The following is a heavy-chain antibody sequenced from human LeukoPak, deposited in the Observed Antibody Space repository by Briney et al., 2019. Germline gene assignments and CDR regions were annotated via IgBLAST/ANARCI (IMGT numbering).Heavy chain of an antibody. CDR3: ARDRHSGEAGAKGSRFDY. CDR2: ISSSSSYI. J-gene: IGHJ4*02. V-gene: IGHV3-21*01. Sequence: GGSLRLSCAASGFTFSSYSMNWVRQAPGKGLEWVSSISSSSSYIYYADSVKGRFTISRDNAKNSLYLQMNSLRAEDTAVYYCARDRHSGEAGAKGSRFDYWGQGTLVTVSS. CDR1: GFTFSSYS. D-gene: IGHD1-26*01.